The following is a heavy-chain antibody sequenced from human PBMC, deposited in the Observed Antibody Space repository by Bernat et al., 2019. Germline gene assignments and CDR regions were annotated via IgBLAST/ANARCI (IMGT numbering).Heavy chain of an antibody. D-gene: IGHD4-17*01. Sequence: QVQLVESGGGVVQPGRSLRLSCAASGFTFSSYAMHWVRQAPGKGLEWVAVISYDGSNKYYADSVKGRFTISRDNSKNTLSLQMNSLRAEDTAVYYCACATTGTTYSYYSLDVWGKGTTVTVSS. V-gene: IGHV3-30*01. J-gene: IGHJ6*03. CDR2: ISYDGSNK. CDR1: GFTFSSYA. CDR3: ACATTGTTYSYYSLDV.